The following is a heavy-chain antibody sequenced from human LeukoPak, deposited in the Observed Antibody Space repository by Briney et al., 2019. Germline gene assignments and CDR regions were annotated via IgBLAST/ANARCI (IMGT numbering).Heavy chain of an antibody. D-gene: IGHD3-3*01. CDR3: ARAPRITIFGVVWYYYYYYMDV. J-gene: IGHJ6*03. V-gene: IGHV4-34*01. CDR1: GGSFSGYY. Sequence: PSETLSLTCAVYGGSFSGYYWSWIRQPPGKGLEWIGEINHSGSTNYNPSLKSRVTISVDTSKNQLSLKLSSVTAADTAVYYCARAPRITIFGVVWYYYYYYMDVWGKGTTVTVSS. CDR2: INHSGST.